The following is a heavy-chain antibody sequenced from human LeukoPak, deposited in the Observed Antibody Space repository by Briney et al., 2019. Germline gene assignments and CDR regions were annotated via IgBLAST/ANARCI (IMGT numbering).Heavy chain of an antibody. Sequence: GGSLRLSCAASGFTFSSYAMSWVRQAPGKGLEWVSAISGSGGSTYYADSVKGRFTISRDNSKNTLYLQTNSLRAEDTAVYYCAKVNGYSSSCSYWGQGTLVTVSS. J-gene: IGHJ4*02. V-gene: IGHV3-23*01. D-gene: IGHD6-13*01. CDR1: GFTFSSYA. CDR3: AKVNGYSSSCSY. CDR2: ISGSGGST.